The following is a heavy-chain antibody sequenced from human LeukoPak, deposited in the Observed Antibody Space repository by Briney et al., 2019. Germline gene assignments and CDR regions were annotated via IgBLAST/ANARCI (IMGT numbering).Heavy chain of an antibody. Sequence: GGSLRLSCAASGFIFDDYGMSWVRQAPGKGLEWVSRINRNGGSTIYADSVKGRFTISRDNAKNSLYLQMNSLRAEDTAVYYCAKDREGGYFDYWGQGTLVTVSS. CDR1: GFIFDDYG. V-gene: IGHV3-20*04. CDR3: AKDREGGYFDY. J-gene: IGHJ4*02. CDR2: INRNGGST. D-gene: IGHD1-26*01.